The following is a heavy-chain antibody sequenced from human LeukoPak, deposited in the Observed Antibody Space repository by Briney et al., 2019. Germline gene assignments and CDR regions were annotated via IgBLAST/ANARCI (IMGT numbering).Heavy chain of an antibody. V-gene: IGHV3-23*01. CDR1: GFTFSSYA. Sequence: GGSLRLSCAASGFTFSSYAMSWVRQAPGKGLEWVSAISGSGGSTYYADSVKGRFTISRDNSKNTLYLQMNSLRAEDTAVYYCAKDPPLYDFWSGYYSRFDPWGQGTLVTVSS. CDR3: AKDPPLYDFWSGYYSRFDP. CDR2: ISGSGGST. J-gene: IGHJ5*02. D-gene: IGHD3-3*01.